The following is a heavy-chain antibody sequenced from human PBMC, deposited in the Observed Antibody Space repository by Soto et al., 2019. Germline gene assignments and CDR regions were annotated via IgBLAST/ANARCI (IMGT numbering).Heavy chain of an antibody. Sequence: QVQLVQSGAEVKKPGASVKVSCKASGYTFTTYGISWVRQAPGQGLEWMGWINAYNGNTNYAQKLQGRVTMTTDTPTRTADTEPRCLRADDTAVYYCARDPVAGTYFDYWGQGTLVTVSS. CDR1: GYTFTTYG. D-gene: IGHD6-19*01. CDR2: INAYNGNT. V-gene: IGHV1-18*01. CDR3: ARDPVAGTYFDY. J-gene: IGHJ4*02.